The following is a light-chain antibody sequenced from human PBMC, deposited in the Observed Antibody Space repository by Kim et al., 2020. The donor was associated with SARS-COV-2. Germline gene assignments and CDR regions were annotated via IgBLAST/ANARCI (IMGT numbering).Light chain of an antibody. CDR1: QSVSSSY. Sequence: SPGERATLSCRASQSVSSSYLAWYQPRPGQAPRLLIYGASSRATGIPDRCSGSGSGTDFALTISRLEPEDFAVYYCQEYGSSPVAVGQGTKVDIK. CDR3: QEYGSSPVA. V-gene: IGKV3-20*01. J-gene: IGKJ1*01. CDR2: GAS.